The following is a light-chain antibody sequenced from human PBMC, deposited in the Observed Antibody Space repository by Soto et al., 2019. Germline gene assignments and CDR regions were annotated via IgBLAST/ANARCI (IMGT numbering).Light chain of an antibody. CDR1: RTVTTN. V-gene: IGKV3-20*01. Sequence: DIVLTQSPATLSVSPGERATLSCRASRTVTTNLAWYHQKPGQAPRLLIYGASTRATGIPDRFSGSGSGTDFTLTISRLEPEDFAVYYCQQYDTSPTFGQGTKVDI. J-gene: IGKJ1*01. CDR3: QQYDTSPT. CDR2: GAS.